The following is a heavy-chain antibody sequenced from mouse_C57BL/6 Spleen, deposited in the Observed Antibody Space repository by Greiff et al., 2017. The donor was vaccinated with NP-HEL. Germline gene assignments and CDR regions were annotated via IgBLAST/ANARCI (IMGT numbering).Heavy chain of an antibody. CDR1: GYAFSSYW. J-gene: IGHJ3*01. Sequence: QVQLKESGAELVKPGASVKISCKASGYAFSSYWMNWVKQRPGKGLEWIGQIYPGDGDTNYNGKFKGKATLTADKSSSTAYMQLSSLTSEDSAVYFCARPSDSSGLFAYWGQGTLVTVSA. CDR2: IYPGDGDT. V-gene: IGHV1-80*01. D-gene: IGHD3-2*02. CDR3: ARPSDSSGLFAY.